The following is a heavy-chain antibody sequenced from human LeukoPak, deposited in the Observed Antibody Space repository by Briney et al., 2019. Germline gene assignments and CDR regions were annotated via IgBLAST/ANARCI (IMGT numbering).Heavy chain of an antibody. V-gene: IGHV3-7*01. J-gene: IGHJ4*02. CDR3: ARGGWLDD. Sequence: GGSLRLSCAASGFTFSNWWMSWVRQAPGKGLKYVANIKEDGTEKNYMDSAKGRFTISRDNAKNSLYLQMNSLRAEDTGIYYCARGGWLDDWGQGTLVTVSS. CDR1: GFTFSNWW. D-gene: IGHD2-15*01. CDR2: IKEDGTEK.